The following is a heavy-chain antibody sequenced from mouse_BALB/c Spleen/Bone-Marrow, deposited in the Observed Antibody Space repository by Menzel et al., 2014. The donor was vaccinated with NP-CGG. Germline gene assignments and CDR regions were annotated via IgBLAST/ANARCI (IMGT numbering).Heavy chain of an antibody. D-gene: IGHD1-1*02. CDR3: TRRGWGYALDY. J-gene: IGHJ4*01. Sequence: EVKLQESGGGLVQPGGSMKLSCVASGFTFSNYWMNWVRQSPEKGLEWVAEIRLKSNNYATHYAESVKGRFTISRGDSKSSVYLQMNNLRAEDTGIYFCTRRGWGYALDYWGQGTSVTVSS. CDR1: GFTFSNYW. CDR2: IRLKSNNYAT. V-gene: IGHV6-6*02.